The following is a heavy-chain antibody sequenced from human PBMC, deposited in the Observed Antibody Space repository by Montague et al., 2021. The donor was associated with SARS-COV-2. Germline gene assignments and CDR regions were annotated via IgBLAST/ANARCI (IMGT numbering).Heavy chain of an antibody. CDR2: TYFRSKRYY. CDR3: ARDPRYSLSWSFDY. D-gene: IGHD6-13*01. Sequence: CAISGDSVCSSTAARKWIRLYPTQSPESQGGTYFRSKRYYDYAVSVKSRMTISPDTSKNQFSLQLSSVTPEDRAVYYCARDPRYSLSWSFDYWGQGTLVTVSS. CDR1: GDSVCSSTAA. J-gene: IGHJ4*02. V-gene: IGHV6-1*01.